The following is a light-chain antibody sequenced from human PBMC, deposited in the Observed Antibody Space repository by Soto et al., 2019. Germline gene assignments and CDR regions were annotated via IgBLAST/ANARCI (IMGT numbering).Light chain of an antibody. J-gene: IGKJ2*01. V-gene: IGKV3-20*01. CDR1: QSVSSSY. CDR2: GAS. CDR3: QQYVSSPYT. Sequence: EIVLTQSPGTLSLSPGERATLSCRASQSVSSSYLAWYQQKPGQAPRLLIYGASSRATGIPDRFSGSGSGTDFTLTISRLEPEDFGVYYCQQYVSSPYTFGQGTKLEIK.